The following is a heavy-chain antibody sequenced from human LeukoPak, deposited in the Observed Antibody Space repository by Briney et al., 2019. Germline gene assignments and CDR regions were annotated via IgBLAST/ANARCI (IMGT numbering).Heavy chain of an antibody. CDR2: IYHSGST. J-gene: IGHJ4*02. CDR3: ATKYYDSSGYYDY. CDR1: GGSISSSSYY. Sequence: SETLSLTCTVSGGSISSSSYYWGWIRQPPGKGLEWIGEIYHSGSTNYNPSLKSRVTISLDKSRNQFSPKLSSVTAADTAVYFCATKYYDSSGYYDYWGQGTLVTVSS. V-gene: IGHV4-39*07. D-gene: IGHD3-22*01.